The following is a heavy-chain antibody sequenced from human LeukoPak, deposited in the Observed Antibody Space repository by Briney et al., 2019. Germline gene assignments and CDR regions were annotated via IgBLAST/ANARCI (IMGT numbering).Heavy chain of an antibody. CDR1: GLTLNNYA. D-gene: IGHD6-19*01. CDR3: ARDHGSQDSGAWYVFDY. V-gene: IGHV3-23*01. J-gene: IGHJ4*02. Sequence: PGGSLSLSCAASGLTLNNYAMSWVGQAPGKGLEWVSSINHLGHTFYAASVKGRFTISRDNSKNTVFLQMNSLRADDTAEYFCARDHGSQDSGAWYVFDYWGRGTLVTVSP. CDR2: INHLGHT.